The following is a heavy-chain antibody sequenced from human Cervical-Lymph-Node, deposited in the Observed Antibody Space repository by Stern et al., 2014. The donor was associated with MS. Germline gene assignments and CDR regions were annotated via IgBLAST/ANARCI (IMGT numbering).Heavy chain of an antibody. CDR3: ARVPPGYGSTSFFDY. CDR2: IFSGAAT. Sequence: EMQLVESGGGLIQPGGSARVSCAPSGFTVSSTYMSWVRQAPGRGLEWVSIIFSGAATAYAVSVKGLFTISRDNTRNTLYLQMNSLRAEDTAFYYCARVPPGYGSTSFFDYWGQGNLVTVSS. V-gene: IGHV3-53*01. D-gene: IGHD4-23*01. J-gene: IGHJ4*02. CDR1: GFTVSSTY.